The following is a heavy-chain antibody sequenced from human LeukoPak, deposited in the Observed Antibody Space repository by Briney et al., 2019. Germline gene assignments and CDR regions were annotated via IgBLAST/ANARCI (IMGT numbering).Heavy chain of an antibody. CDR1: GFTFSSYD. V-gene: IGHV3-13*01. Sequence: GGSLRLSCAASGFTFSSYDMHWVRQATGRGLEWVSAIGTAGDTYYPGSVKGRFTISRENAKNSLYLQMNSLRAGDTAVYYCAREGLMTTVTGRGMDVWGKGTTVTVSS. J-gene: IGHJ6*04. CDR3: AREGLMTTVTGRGMDV. D-gene: IGHD4-11*01. CDR2: IGTAGDT.